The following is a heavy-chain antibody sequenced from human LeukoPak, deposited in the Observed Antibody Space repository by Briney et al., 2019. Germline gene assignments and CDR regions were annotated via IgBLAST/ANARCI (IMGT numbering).Heavy chain of an antibody. CDR1: GYSISNGYY. D-gene: IGHD3-10*01. CDR2: VYRDGNT. V-gene: IGHV4-38-2*02. Sequence: SETLSLTCSVSGYSISNGYYWGWIRQPPGKGLEWVANVYRDGNTYYSPSLESRVTISVDTSKNQFSLKLSSVTAADTAVYYCARGHGSGSYMDDYWGQGTLVTVSS. J-gene: IGHJ4*02. CDR3: ARGHGSGSYMDDY.